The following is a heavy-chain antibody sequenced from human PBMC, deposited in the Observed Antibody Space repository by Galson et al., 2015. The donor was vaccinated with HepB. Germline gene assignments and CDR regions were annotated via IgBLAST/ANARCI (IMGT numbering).Heavy chain of an antibody. CDR3: ARDGDSSGWATINWFDP. J-gene: IGHJ5*02. Sequence: SLRLSCAASGFTFSDYYMSWIRQAPGKGLEWVSYISSSGSTIYYADSVKGRFTISRDNAKNSLYLQMNSLRAEDTAVYYCARDGDSSGWATINWFDPWGQGTLVTVSS. D-gene: IGHD6-19*01. CDR2: ISSSGSTI. V-gene: IGHV3-11*01. CDR1: GFTFSDYY.